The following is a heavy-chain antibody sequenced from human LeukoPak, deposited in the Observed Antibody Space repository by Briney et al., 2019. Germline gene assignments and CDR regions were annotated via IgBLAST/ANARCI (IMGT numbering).Heavy chain of an antibody. J-gene: IGHJ4*02. CDR3: ARHQTAPRPYSSSWCPTPLIAVAGKVDY. Sequence: SETLSLTCTVSGGSISSSSYYWGWIRQPPGKGLEWIGSIYYSGSTYYNPSLKSRVTISVDTSKNQFSLKLSSVTAADTAVYYCARHQTAPRPYSSSWCPTPLIAVAGKVDYWGQGTLVTVSS. D-gene: IGHD6-13*01. CDR2: IYYSGST. CDR1: GGSISSSSYY. V-gene: IGHV4-39*01.